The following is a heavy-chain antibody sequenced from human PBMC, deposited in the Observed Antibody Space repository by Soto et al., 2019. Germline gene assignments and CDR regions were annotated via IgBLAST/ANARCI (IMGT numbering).Heavy chain of an antibody. CDR2: INSDGSST. D-gene: IGHD3-10*01. J-gene: IGHJ6*02. V-gene: IGHV3-74*01. CDR1: GFTFSSYW. Sequence: LRLSCAASGFTFSSYWMHWVRQAPGKGLVWVSRINSDGSSTSYADSVKGRFTISRDNAKNTLYLQMNSLRAEDTAVYYCARDPSYRYYYGSGSYFHRFYYYYYGMDVWGQGTTVTVSS. CDR3: ARDPSYRYYYGSGSYFHRFYYYYYGMDV.